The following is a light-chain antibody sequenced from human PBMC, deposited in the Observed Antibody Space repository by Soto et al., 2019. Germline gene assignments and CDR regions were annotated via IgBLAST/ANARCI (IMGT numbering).Light chain of an antibody. CDR1: SSNIGNNY. V-gene: IGLV1-51*01. CDR2: DNN. Sequence: QSVLTQPPSVSAAPGQKVTISCSGSSSNIGNNYVSWYQQLPGTAPKLLIYDNNKRPSGIPDRFSGSKSGTSATLGITGLQTGDEADYNCGTWDSSRSGGVVFGGGTKLSVL. CDR3: GTWDSSRSGGVV. J-gene: IGLJ2*01.